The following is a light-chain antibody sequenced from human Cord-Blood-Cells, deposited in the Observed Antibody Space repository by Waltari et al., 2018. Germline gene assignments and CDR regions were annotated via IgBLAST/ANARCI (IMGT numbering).Light chain of an antibody. CDR3: QQSYSTPPYT. CDR2: AAS. CDR1: QSISSY. Sequence: DIQMTQSPSSLSASVGDRVTITCRASQSISSYLNWYQQKPGKAPKLLIYAASSLQSGVPSRCSGSGSGTDFTLTISSLQPEDFATYYCQQSYSTPPYTFGQGTKLESK. J-gene: IGKJ2*01. V-gene: IGKV1-39*01.